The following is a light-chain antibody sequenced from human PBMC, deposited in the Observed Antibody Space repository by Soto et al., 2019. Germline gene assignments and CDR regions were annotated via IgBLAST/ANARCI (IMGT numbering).Light chain of an antibody. CDR2: YDS. CDR1: KIGTKS. J-gene: IGLJ2*01. CDR3: QVWDTSDHHVV. Sequence: SYELTQPPSVSVAPGKTARITCGGSKIGTKSVHWYQQKPGQAPVLVIYYDSDRPSGIPERFSGSNSGNTATLTINRVEAGDEADYYCQVWDTSDHHVVFGGGTKVTVL. V-gene: IGLV3-21*04.